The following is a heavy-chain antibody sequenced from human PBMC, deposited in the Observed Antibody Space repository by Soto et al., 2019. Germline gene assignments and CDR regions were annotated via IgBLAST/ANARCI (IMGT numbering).Heavy chain of an antibody. V-gene: IGHV3-30*18. J-gene: IGHJ4*02. CDR1: GFTFSSYG. D-gene: IGHD3-22*01. CDR2: ISYGGSNK. Sequence: QVQLVESGGGVVQPGRSLRLSCAASGFTFSSYGMHWVRQAPGKGLEWVAVISYGGSNKYYADSVKGRFTISRDNSKNTLYLQMNSLRAEDTAVYYCAKGVTMIVVVITAFDYWGQGTLVTVSS. CDR3: AKGVTMIVVVITAFDY.